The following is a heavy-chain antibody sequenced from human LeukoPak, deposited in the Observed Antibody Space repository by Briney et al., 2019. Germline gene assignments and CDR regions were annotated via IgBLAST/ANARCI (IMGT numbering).Heavy chain of an antibody. CDR1: GGSFSGYY. CDR3: ARNDRGRVATINFDY. CDR2: INHSGST. D-gene: IGHD5-12*01. J-gene: IGHJ4*02. V-gene: IGHV4-34*01. Sequence: SETLSLTCAVYGGSFSGYYWSWIRQPPGKGLEWIGEINHSGSTNYNPSLKSRVTISVDTSKNQFSLKLSSVTAADTAVYCCARNDRGRVATINFDYWGQGTLVTVSS.